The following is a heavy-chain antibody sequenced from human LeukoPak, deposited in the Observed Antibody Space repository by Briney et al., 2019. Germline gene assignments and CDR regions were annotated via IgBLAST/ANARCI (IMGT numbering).Heavy chain of an antibody. CDR1: GYTFTSYG. CDR3: ARVPYYYDSSGYYPDRYYYYYMDV. CDR2: IIPLFGTA. V-gene: IGHV1-69*13. D-gene: IGHD3-22*01. J-gene: IGHJ6*03. Sequence: SVKVSCKASGYTFTSYGISWVRQAPGQGLEWMGGIIPLFGTANYAQKFQGRVTITADESTSTAYMELSSLRSEDTAVYYCARVPYYYDSSGYYPDRYYYYYMDVWGKGTTVTVSS.